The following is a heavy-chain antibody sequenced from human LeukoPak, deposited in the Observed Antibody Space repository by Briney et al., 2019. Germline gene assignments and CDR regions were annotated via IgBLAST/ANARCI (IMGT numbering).Heavy chain of an antibody. J-gene: IGHJ6*02. Sequence: GGSLRLSCAASGFTFSSYGMHSVRQAPGKGLEWVAVIWYDGSNNYYADSVKGRFTISRDNSKNTLYLQMNSLRAEDTAVYYCARDQDYYYGMDVWGQGTTVTVSS. CDR1: GFTFSSYG. CDR2: IWYDGSNN. V-gene: IGHV3-33*01. CDR3: ARDQDYYYGMDV.